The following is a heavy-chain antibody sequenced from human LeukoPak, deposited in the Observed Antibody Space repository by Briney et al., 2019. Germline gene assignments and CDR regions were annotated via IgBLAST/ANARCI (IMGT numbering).Heavy chain of an antibody. J-gene: IGHJ4*02. V-gene: IGHV1-18*01. D-gene: IGHD4-11*01. Sequence: ASVKVSCKASGYTFTSYGISWVRQAPGQGLEWMGWISAYNGNTNYAQKLQGRVTMTTDTSTSTAYTELRSLRSDDTAVYYCARANSNYFYFDYWGQGTLVTVSS. CDR1: GYTFTSYG. CDR2: ISAYNGNT. CDR3: ARANSNYFYFDY.